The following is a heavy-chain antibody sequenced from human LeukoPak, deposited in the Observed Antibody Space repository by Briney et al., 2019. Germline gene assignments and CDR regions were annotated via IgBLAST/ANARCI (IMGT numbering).Heavy chain of an antibody. CDR2: INPSGGST. CDR3: ARGPTVTTSPYNWFDP. CDR1: GYTFTSYY. V-gene: IGHV1-46*01. Sequence: APVKVSCKASGYTFTSYYMHWVRQAPGQGLEWMGIINPSGGSTSYAQKFQGRVTMTRDTSTSTVYMELSSLRSEDTAVYYCARGPTVTTSPYNWFDPWGQGTLVTVSS. D-gene: IGHD4-17*01. J-gene: IGHJ5*02.